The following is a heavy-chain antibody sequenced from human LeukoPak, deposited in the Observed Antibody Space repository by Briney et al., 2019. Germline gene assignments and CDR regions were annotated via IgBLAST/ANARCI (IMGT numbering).Heavy chain of an antibody. Sequence: GGSLRLSCAASGFTFSSYSMNWVRQAPGKGLEWVSYISSSSSTIYYADSVKGRFTISRDNAKNSLYLQMNSLRAEDTAVYYCARVPVRGSEDYWGQGTLVTVSS. D-gene: IGHD3-10*01. CDR3: ARVPVRGSEDY. CDR2: ISSSSSTI. V-gene: IGHV3-48*04. CDR1: GFTFSSYS. J-gene: IGHJ4*02.